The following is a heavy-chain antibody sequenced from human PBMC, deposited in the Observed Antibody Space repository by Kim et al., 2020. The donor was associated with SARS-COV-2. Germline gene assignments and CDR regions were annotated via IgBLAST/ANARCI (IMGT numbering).Heavy chain of an antibody. D-gene: IGHD2-15*01. CDR2: TGNP. Sequence: TGNPTYAQGFTGRFVFSLDTSVSTAYLQISSLKAEDTAVYYCARGGSLDYWGQGTLVTVSS. CDR3: ARGGSLDY. V-gene: IGHV7-4-1*02. J-gene: IGHJ4*02.